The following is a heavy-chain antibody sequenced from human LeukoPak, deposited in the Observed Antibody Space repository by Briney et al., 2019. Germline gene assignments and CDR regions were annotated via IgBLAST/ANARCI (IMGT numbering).Heavy chain of an antibody. Sequence: SVKVSCKASGGTFSSNTISWVRHAPAPGLELMGRSVPIHGITNYSQQFHGRVTITADKSTSTAYMELSSLRSEDTAVYYCARDPPLPPNRFDPWGQGTLVTVSS. V-gene: IGHV1-69*04. CDR2: SVPIHGIT. CDR3: ARDPPLPPNRFDP. J-gene: IGHJ5*02. CDR1: GGTFSSNT.